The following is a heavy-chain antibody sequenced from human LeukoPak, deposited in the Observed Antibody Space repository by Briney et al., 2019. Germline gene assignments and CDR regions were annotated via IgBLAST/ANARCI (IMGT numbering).Heavy chain of an antibody. D-gene: IGHD3-3*01. J-gene: IGHJ6*02. V-gene: IGHV4-34*01. CDR2: INHSGST. CDR3: ARCDFWSGYAYYYGMDV. Sequence: PSETLSLTCAVYGGPFSGFYWTWIRQPPGKGLEWIGEINHSGSTNYNLSLKSRATISVDTSKNQISLKLRSVTAADTAVYYCARCDFWSGYAYYYGMDVWGQGTTVTVSS. CDR1: GGPFSGFY.